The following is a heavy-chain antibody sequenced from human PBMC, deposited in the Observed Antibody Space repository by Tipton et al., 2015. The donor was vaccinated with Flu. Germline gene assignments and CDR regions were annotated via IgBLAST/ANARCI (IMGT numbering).Heavy chain of an antibody. Sequence: SLRLSCAASGFTFSSYSMNWVRQAPGKGLEWVSSISSSSSYIYYADSVKGRFTISRDNAKNSLYLQMNSLRAEDTAVYYCARDFDYDYVWGSWNWFDPWGQGTLVTVSS. CDR1: GFTFSSYS. J-gene: IGHJ5*02. CDR3: ARDFDYDYVWGSWNWFDP. D-gene: IGHD3-16*01. CDR2: ISSSSSYI. V-gene: IGHV3-21*01.